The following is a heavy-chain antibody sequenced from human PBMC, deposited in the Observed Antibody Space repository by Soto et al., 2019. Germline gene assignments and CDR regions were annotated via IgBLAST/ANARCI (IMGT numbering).Heavy chain of an antibody. CDR3: ARSIAVAKANWFDP. CDR2: TYYRSKWYN. CDR1: GDSVSSNSAA. D-gene: IGHD6-19*01. V-gene: IGHV6-1*01. J-gene: IGHJ5*02. Sequence: SQTLSLTCAISGDSVSSNSAAWNWIRQYPSRGLEWLGRTYYRSKWYNDYAVSVKSRISIDPDTSKNQFSLQLNSVTPEDTAVYYCARSIAVAKANWFDPWGQGTLVTVSS.